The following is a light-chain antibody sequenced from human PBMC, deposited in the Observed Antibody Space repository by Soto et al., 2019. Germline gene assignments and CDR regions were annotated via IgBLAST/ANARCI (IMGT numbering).Light chain of an antibody. J-gene: IGKJ5*01. Sequence: EIVLTQSPATLSLSPGERATLSCRASQSVSNYLAWYQQKPGQAPRLLIYDASNRATGIPARFSGSGSGTDFTLTISSLEPEDFAVYYRHQRSEYPITFGQGARLEIK. V-gene: IGKV3-11*01. CDR2: DAS. CDR3: HQRSEYPIT. CDR1: QSVSNY.